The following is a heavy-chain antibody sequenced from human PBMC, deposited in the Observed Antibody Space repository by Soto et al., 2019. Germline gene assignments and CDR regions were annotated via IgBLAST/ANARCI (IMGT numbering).Heavy chain of an antibody. D-gene: IGHD2-15*01. CDR2: INAGNGNT. V-gene: IGHV1-3*01. J-gene: IGHJ4*02. CDR1: GITFTSYA. Sequence: GASLKVSCKASGITFTSYAMHWVRQAPGQRLEWMGWINAGNGNTKYSQKFQGRVTITRDTSASTAYMELSSLRSEDTAVYYCARGVAPYYFDYWGQGTLVTVSS. CDR3: ARGVAPYYFDY.